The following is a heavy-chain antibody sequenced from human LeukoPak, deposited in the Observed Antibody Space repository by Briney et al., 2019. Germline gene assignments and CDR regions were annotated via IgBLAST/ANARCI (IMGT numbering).Heavy chain of an antibody. Sequence: ASVKVSCKASGYTFTSYGISWVRQAPGQGLEWMGWISAYNGNTNYAQKFQGRVTMTRDTSISTAYMELSRLRSDDTAVYYCAREAGTTSYYFDYWGQGTLVTVSS. V-gene: IGHV1-18*01. CDR3: AREAGTTSYYFDY. D-gene: IGHD1-7*01. J-gene: IGHJ4*02. CDR2: ISAYNGNT. CDR1: GYTFTSYG.